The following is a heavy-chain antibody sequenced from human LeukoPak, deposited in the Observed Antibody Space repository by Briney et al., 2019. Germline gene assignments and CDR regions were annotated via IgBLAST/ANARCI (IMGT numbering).Heavy chain of an antibody. CDR3: TRDHYFWSGPFDV. J-gene: IGHJ6*04. D-gene: IGHD3-3*01. CDR2: IRRKGYGGTT. Sequence: HSGGSLRLSGTASGFTFGDYSLSWVRQAPEKGLEGVGFIRRKGYGGTTEYAPSVKGRFIISRDDSKSTAYLQMNSLKTEDTAVYYCTRDHYFWSGPFDVWGKGTTVTVSS. CDR1: GFTFGDYS. V-gene: IGHV3-49*04.